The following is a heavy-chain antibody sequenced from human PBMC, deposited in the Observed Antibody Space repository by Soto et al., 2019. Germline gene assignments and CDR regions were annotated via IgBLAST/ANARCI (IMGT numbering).Heavy chain of an antibody. J-gene: IGHJ6*02. CDR2: ISSNGGST. D-gene: IGHD3-10*01. CDR1: GFTFSSYA. Sequence: GGSLRLSCSASGFTFSSYAMHWVRQAPGKGLEYVSAISSNGGSTYYADSVKGRFTISRDNSKNTLYLQMGSLRAEDTAVYYCVKVGVSDWYAKWFGELLYDPLSYYYGMDVWGQGTTVTVSS. V-gene: IGHV3-64D*08. CDR3: VKVGVSDWYAKWFGELLYDPLSYYYGMDV.